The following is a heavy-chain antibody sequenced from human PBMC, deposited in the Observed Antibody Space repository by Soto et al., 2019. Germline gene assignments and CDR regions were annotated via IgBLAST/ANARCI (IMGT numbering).Heavy chain of an antibody. J-gene: IGHJ5*02. Sequence: QVQLVQSGAEVKKPGSSVKVSCKASGGTFSSYTISWVRQAPGQGLEWMGRIIPILGIANYAQKFQGRVTITXVKGTXXAYMELSSLRSEDTAVYYCARGPTYSSSWANWCDPWGQGTLVTVSS. D-gene: IGHD6-13*01. CDR1: GGTFSSYT. V-gene: IGHV1-69*02. CDR2: IIPILGIA. CDR3: ARGPTYSSSWANWCDP.